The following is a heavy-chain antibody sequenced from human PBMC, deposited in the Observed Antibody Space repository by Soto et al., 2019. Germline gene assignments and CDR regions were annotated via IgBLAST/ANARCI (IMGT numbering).Heavy chain of an antibody. CDR3: ARIVTTYLTLDY. J-gene: IGHJ4*02. Sequence: LRLSCAASGFTVSSNYMSWVRQAPGKGLEWASVIYSGGSTYYADSVKGRFTISRDNSKNTLYLQMNSLRAEDTAVYYCARIVTTYLTLDYWGQGTLVTVSS. V-gene: IGHV3-53*01. D-gene: IGHD5-12*01. CDR2: IYSGGST. CDR1: GFTVSSNY.